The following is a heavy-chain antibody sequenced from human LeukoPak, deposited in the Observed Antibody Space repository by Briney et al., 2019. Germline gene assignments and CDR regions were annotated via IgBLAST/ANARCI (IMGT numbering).Heavy chain of an antibody. V-gene: IGHV4-59*01. CDR3: ARGEYYYDS. Sequence: SQTLSLTCTVSGGSISSYYWSWIRQPPGKGLEWIGYIYYSGSTNYNPSLTSRVTISVDTSKNQFSLKLSSVTAADTAVYYCARGEYYYDSWGQGTLVTVSS. CDR1: GGSISSYY. CDR2: IYYSGST. J-gene: IGHJ4*02. D-gene: IGHD3-22*01.